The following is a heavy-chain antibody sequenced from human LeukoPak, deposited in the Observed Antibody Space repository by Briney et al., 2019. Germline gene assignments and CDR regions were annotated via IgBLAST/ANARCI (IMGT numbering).Heavy chain of an antibody. CDR2: IYYSGST. V-gene: IGHV4-59*08. Sequence: NPSETLSLTCTVSGGSISSYYWSWIRQPPGKGLEWIGYIYYSGSTNYNPSLKSRVTISVDTSKNQFSLKLSSVTAADTAVYYCARRVIGELVLDYWGQGTLVTVSS. CDR1: GGSISSYY. CDR3: ARRVIGELVLDY. J-gene: IGHJ4*01. D-gene: IGHD3-10*01.